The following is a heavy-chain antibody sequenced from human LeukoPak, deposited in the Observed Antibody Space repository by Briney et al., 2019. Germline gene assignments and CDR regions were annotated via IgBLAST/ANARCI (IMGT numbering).Heavy chain of an antibody. J-gene: IGHJ4*02. CDR2: IRSKAYGGTT. Sequence: PGGSLRLSCTASGFTFGDYAMSWFRQAPGKGLEWVGFIRSKAYGGTTEYAASVKGRFTISRDDSKSIAYLQMNSLKTEDTAVYYCTRGRGLGAMVTRFDYWGQGTLVTVSS. CDR3: TRGRGLGAMVTRFDY. V-gene: IGHV3-49*03. D-gene: IGHD5-18*01. CDR1: GFTFGDYA.